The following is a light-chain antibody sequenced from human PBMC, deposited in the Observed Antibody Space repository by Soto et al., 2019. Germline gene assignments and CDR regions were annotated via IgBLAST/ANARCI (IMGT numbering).Light chain of an antibody. J-gene: IGKJ5*01. CDR3: QQRSNT. V-gene: IGKV3-11*01. CDR1: QSVSSY. Sequence: EIVLTQSPATLSLSPGERATLSCRASQSVSSYLAWYQQKPGQAPRLLIYDASNRATGIPARFSGSGSGTDFTLTISSLEPEDFAVYYCQQRSNTFGQGTRRAIK. CDR2: DAS.